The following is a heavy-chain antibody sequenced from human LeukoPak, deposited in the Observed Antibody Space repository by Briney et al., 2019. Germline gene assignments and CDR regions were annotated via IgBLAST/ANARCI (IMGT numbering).Heavy chain of an antibody. CDR1: GGSISSYY. Sequence: PSETLSLTCIVSGGSISSYYWSWIRQPPGKGLEWIGYIYYSGSTNYNPSLKSRVTISADTSKNQFSLKLSSVTAADTAVYYCARVMGPYDSSGYYYFDYWGQGTLVTVSS. D-gene: IGHD3-22*01. CDR3: ARVMGPYDSSGYYYFDY. CDR2: IYYSGST. J-gene: IGHJ4*02. V-gene: IGHV4-59*01.